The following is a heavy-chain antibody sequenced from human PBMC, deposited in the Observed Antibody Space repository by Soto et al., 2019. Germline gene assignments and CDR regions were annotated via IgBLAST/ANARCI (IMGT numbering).Heavy chain of an antibody. CDR1: GGTFSSYT. CDR3: ARVPRRNSSWQRPNYYYYMDV. V-gene: IGHV1-69*02. J-gene: IGHJ6*03. D-gene: IGHD6-13*01. CDR2: IIPILGIA. Sequence: ASVKVSCKASGGTFSSYTISWVRQAPGQGLEWIGRIIPILGIANYAQKFQGRVTITADKSTSTAHMELSSLRSEDTAVYYCARVPRRNSSWQRPNYYYYMDVWGKGTTVTVSS.